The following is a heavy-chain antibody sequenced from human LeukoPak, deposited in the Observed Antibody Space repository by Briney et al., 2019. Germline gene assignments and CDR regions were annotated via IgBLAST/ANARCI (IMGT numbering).Heavy chain of an antibody. Sequence: GASVKVSCKASGGTFSSYAISWVRQAPGQGLEWMGRIIPIFGTANYAQKFQGRVTITTDESTSTAYMELSSVRSEDTAVYYCAGSGDYFDYWGQGTLVTVSS. CDR1: GGTFSSYA. CDR3: AGSGDYFDY. D-gene: IGHD2-15*01. V-gene: IGHV1-69*05. J-gene: IGHJ4*02. CDR2: IIPIFGTA.